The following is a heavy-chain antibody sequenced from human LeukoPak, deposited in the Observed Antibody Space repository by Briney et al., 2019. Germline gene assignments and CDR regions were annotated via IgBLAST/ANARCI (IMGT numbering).Heavy chain of an antibody. D-gene: IGHD3-22*01. J-gene: IGHJ6*02. CDR1: GFTFSDYY. V-gene: IGHV3-11*01. Sequence: GGSLRLSCAASGFTFSDYYMSWIRQAPGKGLEWVSYISSSGSTIYYADSVKGRFTISRDNAKNSLYLQMNSLRAEDTAVYYCAGEFYDEKSYYYDSSGYYYYYGMDVWGQGTTVTVSS. CDR2: ISSSGSTI. CDR3: AGEFYDEKSYYYDSSGYYYYYGMDV.